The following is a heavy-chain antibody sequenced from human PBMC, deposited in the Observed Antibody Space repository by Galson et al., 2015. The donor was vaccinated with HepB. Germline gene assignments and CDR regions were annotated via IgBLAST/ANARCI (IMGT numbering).Heavy chain of an antibody. CDR2: IRYDGSNK. Sequence: SLRLSCAASGFTFSSYGMHWVRQAPGKGLEWVAFIRYDGSNKYYADSVKGRFTISRDNSKNTLYLQMNSLRAEDTAVYYCAKDMIVPGDYWGQGTLVTVSS. J-gene: IGHJ4*02. V-gene: IGHV3-30*02. CDR3: AKDMIVPGDY. CDR1: GFTFSSYG. D-gene: IGHD3-22*01.